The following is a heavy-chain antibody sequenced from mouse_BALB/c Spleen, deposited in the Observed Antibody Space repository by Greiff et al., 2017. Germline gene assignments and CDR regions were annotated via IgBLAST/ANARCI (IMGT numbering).Heavy chain of an antibody. CDR2: IYPYNGGT. Sequence: EVMLVESGPELVKPGASVKISCKASGYTFTDYNMHWVKQSHGKSLEWIGYIYPYNGGTGYNQKFKSKATLTVDNSSSTAYMELRSLTSEDSAVYYCATGGPWFAYWGQGTLVTVSA. V-gene: IGHV1S29*02. J-gene: IGHJ3*01. CDR3: ATGGPWFAY. D-gene: IGHD3-3*01. CDR1: GYTFTDYN.